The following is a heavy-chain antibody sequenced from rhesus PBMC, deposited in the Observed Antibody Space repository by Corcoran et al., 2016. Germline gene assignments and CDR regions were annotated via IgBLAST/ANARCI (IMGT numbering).Heavy chain of an antibody. D-gene: IGHD2-21*01. V-gene: IGHV3-30*02. CDR3: TTGSEYCTGSGCYDYFDY. Sequence: EVQLVESGAGLVQPGGSLRLSCAASGFTFSNPWLSWVRQAPGKGLVRVGRNKRKADGETADYAASVKGRFTISRDDSKNTLYLQMNSLKTEDTAVYYCTTGSEYCTGSGCYDYFDYWGQGVLVTVSS. CDR2: NKRKADGETA. CDR1: GFTFSNPW. J-gene: IGHJ4*01.